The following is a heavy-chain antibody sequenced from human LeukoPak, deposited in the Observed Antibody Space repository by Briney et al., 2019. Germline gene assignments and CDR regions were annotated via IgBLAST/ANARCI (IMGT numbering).Heavy chain of an antibody. Sequence: GGSLRLSCAASGFTFSSYGMHWVRQAPGKGLEWVAVISYDGSNKYYADSVKGRFTISRDNSKNTLYLQMNSLRAEDTAVYYCAKDGEHIVVVPALYYFAYWGQGTLVSVSS. CDR3: AKDGEHIVVVPALYYFAY. CDR2: ISYDGSNK. J-gene: IGHJ4*02. V-gene: IGHV3-30*18. CDR1: GFTFSSYG. D-gene: IGHD2-2*01.